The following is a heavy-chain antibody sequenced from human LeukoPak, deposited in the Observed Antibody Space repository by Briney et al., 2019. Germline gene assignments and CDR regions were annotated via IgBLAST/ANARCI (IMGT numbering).Heavy chain of an antibody. CDR1: GGTFSSYA. J-gene: IGHJ4*02. Sequence: ASVNVSCKASGGTFSSYAISWVRQAPGQGLEWMGGIIPIFGTANYAQKFQGRVTITADESTSTAYMELSSLRSEDTAVYYCASGKRQTVYEFDYWGQGTLVTVSS. CDR2: IIPIFGTA. D-gene: IGHD2/OR15-2a*01. V-gene: IGHV1-69*13. CDR3: ASGKRQTVYEFDY.